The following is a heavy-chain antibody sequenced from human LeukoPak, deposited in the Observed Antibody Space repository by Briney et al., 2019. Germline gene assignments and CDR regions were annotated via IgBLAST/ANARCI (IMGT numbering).Heavy chain of an antibody. CDR1: GYTFTSYG. D-gene: IGHD3-3*01. CDR2: ISAYNGYT. J-gene: IGHJ3*02. V-gene: IGHV1-18*01. Sequence: EASVTVSCKASGYTFTSYGISWVRQAPGQGLGWMGWISAYNGYTNYAQKLQGRVTMTTDTSTSTAYMELRSLRSDDTAVYYCARDNVLRSADAFDIWGQGTMVTVSS. CDR3: ARDNVLRSADAFDI.